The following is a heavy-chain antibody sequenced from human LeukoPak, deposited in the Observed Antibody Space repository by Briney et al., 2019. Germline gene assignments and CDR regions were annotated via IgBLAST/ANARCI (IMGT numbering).Heavy chain of an antibody. J-gene: IGHJ1*01. CDR1: GFTFDDYS. CDR2: ITWDGGST. V-gene: IGHV3-43*01. Sequence: PGGSLRLSCAASGFTFDDYSVHWVRQAPGKGLEWVSLITWDGGSTYYADSVKGRFTISRDNSKNSLHLQMNSLRTEDTAFYYCAKGYYSGGYSQSFPHRGQGTLVTVSS. CDR3: AKGYYSGGYSQSFPH. D-gene: IGHD2-15*01.